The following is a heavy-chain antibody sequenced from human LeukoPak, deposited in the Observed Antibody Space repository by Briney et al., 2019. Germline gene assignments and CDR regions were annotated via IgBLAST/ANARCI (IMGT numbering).Heavy chain of an antibody. CDR1: GYTFTGYY. CDR2: INPNSGGT. CDR3: AREGHDYRPNSYYYYYGMDV. V-gene: IGHV1-2*02. D-gene: IGHD4-11*01. Sequence: ASVKVSCKASGYTFTGYYMHWVRQAPGQGLEWMGWINPNSGGTNYAQKFQGRVTMTRDTSISTAYIELSRLRSDDTAVYYCAREGHDYRPNSYYYYYGMDVWGQGTTVTVSS. J-gene: IGHJ6*02.